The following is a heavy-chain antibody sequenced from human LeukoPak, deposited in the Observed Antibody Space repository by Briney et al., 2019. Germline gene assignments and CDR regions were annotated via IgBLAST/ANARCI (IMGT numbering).Heavy chain of an antibody. D-gene: IGHD3-22*01. CDR3: AGGPPTEYYGIGGYYYFDY. CDR2: INHSGST. CDR1: GGSFSGYY. V-gene: IGHV4-34*01. Sequence: SETLSLTCAVYGGSFSGYYWTWIRQPPGKGLEWIAEINHSGSTNYNPSLKSRVTISEDTSKNQFSLRLRSVTAADTAVYFWAGGPPTEYYGIGGYYYFDYWGQGTLVTVSS. J-gene: IGHJ4*02.